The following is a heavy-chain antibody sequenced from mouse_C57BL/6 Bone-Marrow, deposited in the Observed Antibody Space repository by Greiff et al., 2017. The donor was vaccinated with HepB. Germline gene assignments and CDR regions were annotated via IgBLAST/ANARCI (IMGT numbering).Heavy chain of an antibody. CDR2: ILPGSGST. Sequence: VQLQQSGAELMKPGASVKLSCKATGYTFTGYWIEWVKQRPGHGLEWIGEILPGSGSTNYNAKFKGKATFTADTSSNTAYMQLSSLTTEDAAIYYCARQLRPHYYSMDYWGQGTSVTVSS. D-gene: IGHD3-2*02. CDR3: ARQLRPHYYSMDY. CDR1: GYTFTGYW. V-gene: IGHV1-9*01. J-gene: IGHJ4*01.